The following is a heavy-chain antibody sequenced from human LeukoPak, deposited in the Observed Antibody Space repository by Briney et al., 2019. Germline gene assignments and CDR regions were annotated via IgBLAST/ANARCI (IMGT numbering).Heavy chain of an antibody. CDR1: GFTFSCYA. V-gene: IGHV3-23*01. Sequence: GGSLRLSCAASGFTFSCYAMSWVRQAPGKGLEWVSAISGSGGSTYYADSVKGRFTISRDNSKNTLYLQMNSLRAEDTAVYYCAKDLASSYGFFFDYWGQGTLVTVSS. D-gene: IGHD5-18*01. J-gene: IGHJ4*02. CDR2: ISGSGGST. CDR3: AKDLASSYGFFFDY.